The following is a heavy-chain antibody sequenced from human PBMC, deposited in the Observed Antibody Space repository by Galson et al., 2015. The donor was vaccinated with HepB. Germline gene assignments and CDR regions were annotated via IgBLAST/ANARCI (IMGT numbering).Heavy chain of an antibody. Sequence: SLRLSCAASGFTFSSYGMRWVRQAPGKGLEWVAVIWYDGSNKYYADSVKGRFTISRDNSKNTLYLQMNSLRAEDTAVYYCARAFCSSTSCYAMDVWGQGTPVTVSS. D-gene: IGHD2-2*01. J-gene: IGHJ6*02. CDR2: IWYDGSNK. CDR1: GFTFSSYG. CDR3: ARAFCSSTSCYAMDV. V-gene: IGHV3-33*01.